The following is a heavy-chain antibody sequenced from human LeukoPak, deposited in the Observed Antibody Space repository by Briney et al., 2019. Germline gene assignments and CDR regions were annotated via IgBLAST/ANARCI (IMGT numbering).Heavy chain of an antibody. CDR1: GFTFSSYA. D-gene: IGHD2-15*01. J-gene: IGHJ4*02. V-gene: IGHV3-23*01. CDR3: AKDGNCSGGSCYKGDY. CDR2: IIGSGGST. Sequence: GGALRLSCAASGFTFSSYAMSWVRQAPGKGLEGVSAIIGSGGSTYYADSVKGRFTISTDNSKNTLYLQMNSLRAEETAVSSCAKDGNCSGGSCYKGDYWGQGTLVTVSS.